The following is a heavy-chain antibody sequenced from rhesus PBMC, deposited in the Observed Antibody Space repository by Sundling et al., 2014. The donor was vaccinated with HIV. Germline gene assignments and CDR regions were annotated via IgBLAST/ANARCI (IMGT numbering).Heavy chain of an antibody. D-gene: IGHD4-29*01. Sequence: QVQLQESGPGLVKPSETLSLTCAVSGDSINSGHYWGWIRQSPGKGLEYIGYISGTRGSTYYNPSLRSRVTISKETSKNQFSLNLSSVTAADTAVYYCARRGVAAFTYFDVWGPGVLVTVSS. CDR1: GDSINSGHY. CDR2: ISGTRGST. CDR3: ARRGVAAFTYFDV. V-gene: IGHV4-99*01. J-gene: IGHJ5-1*01.